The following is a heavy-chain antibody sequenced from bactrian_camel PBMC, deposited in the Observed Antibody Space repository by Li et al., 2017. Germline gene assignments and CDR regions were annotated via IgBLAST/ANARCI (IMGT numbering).Heavy chain of an antibody. CDR2: IFRDGEIS. CDR3: AKDGGLGIRHCGGTYCYTE. D-gene: IGHD2*01. CDR1: GFMFSTYT. Sequence: HVQLVESGGGLVQPGRSLRLSCVASGFMFSTYTMSWVRQAPGKGLEWVSSIFRDGEISYYADSVKGRFAISRDNAKNTLSLQLNSLKTEDTAIYYCAKDGGLGIRHCGGTYCYTERGQGTQVTVS. V-gene: IGHV3-2*01. J-gene: IGHJ4*01.